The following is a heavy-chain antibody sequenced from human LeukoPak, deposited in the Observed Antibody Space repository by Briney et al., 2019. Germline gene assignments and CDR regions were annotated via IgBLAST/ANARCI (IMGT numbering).Heavy chain of an antibody. CDR1: GFTFSSYG. D-gene: IGHD6-13*01. Sequence: GGTLRLSCAASGFTFSSYGMSWVRQAPGKGLEWVSAISGSGGSTYYADSVKGRFTISRDNSKNTLYLQMNSLRAEDTAVYYCAKDEPYSSSWYFEFWGQGTLVTVSS. V-gene: IGHV3-23*01. J-gene: IGHJ4*02. CDR3: AKDEPYSSSWYFEF. CDR2: ISGSGGST.